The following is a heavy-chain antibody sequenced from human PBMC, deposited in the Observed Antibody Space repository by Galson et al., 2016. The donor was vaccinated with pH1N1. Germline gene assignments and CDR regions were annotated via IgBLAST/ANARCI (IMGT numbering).Heavy chain of an antibody. J-gene: IGHJ5*02. D-gene: IGHD3-10*01. V-gene: IGHV4-61*02. Sequence: LSLTCSVSGDSISSKTFYWSWLRQPAGKGLQWIGLLYSSESTNYNPSLKGRVTMSADTSKNEFSLKMTSVTAADTAVYYCARGGEEILSFGEPHNWFDPWGQGTLVTVSS. CDR2: LYSSEST. CDR1: GDSISSKTFY. CDR3: ARGGEEILSFGEPHNWFDP.